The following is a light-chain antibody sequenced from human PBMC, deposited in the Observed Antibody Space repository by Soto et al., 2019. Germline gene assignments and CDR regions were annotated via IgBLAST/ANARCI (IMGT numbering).Light chain of an antibody. J-gene: IGKJ1*01. CDR3: QKSYSIPWT. V-gene: IGKV1-39*01. CDR2: GAS. CDR1: QALSNY. Sequence: DIQLTQSPSVLSASVGDTVTITCRASQALSNYLAWYQQKPGKAPDLLIYGASSLHGGVPSRFSGSGSGTDFTLTISSLQPEDFATYFCQKSYSIPWTFGQGTKVDIK.